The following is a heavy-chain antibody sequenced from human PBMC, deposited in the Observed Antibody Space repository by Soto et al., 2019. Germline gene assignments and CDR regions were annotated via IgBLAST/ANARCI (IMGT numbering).Heavy chain of an antibody. CDR3: ARAQWELLPFDY. CDR2: IYYSGST. J-gene: IGHJ4*02. CDR1: GGSISSYY. V-gene: IGHV4-59*01. Sequence: PSETLSLTCTVSGGSISSYYWSWIRQPPGKGLEWIGYIYYSGSTNYNPSLKSRVTISVDTSKNQFSLKLSSVTAADTAVYYCARAQWELLPFDYWGQGTLVTVSS. D-gene: IGHD1-26*01.